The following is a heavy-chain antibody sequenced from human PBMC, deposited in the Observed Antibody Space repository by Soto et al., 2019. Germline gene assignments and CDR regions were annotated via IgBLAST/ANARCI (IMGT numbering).Heavy chain of an antibody. CDR2: ISTSGGST. D-gene: IGHD2-2*02. CDR3: AKDRERSCSSGSCYTLIF. Sequence: PGGSLRLSCAASGFTFNNYAMSWVRQVPGKGLEWVSAISTSGGSTYQAGSVKGRFTISRDNSKSTLYLQMNSLRAEDTAVYYCAKDRERSCSSGSCYTLIFGGQGTPVTVSS. CDR1: GFTFNNYA. V-gene: IGHV3-23*01. J-gene: IGHJ4*02.